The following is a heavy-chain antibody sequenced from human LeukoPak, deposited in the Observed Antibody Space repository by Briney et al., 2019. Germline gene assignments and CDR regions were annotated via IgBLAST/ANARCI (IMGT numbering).Heavy chain of an antibody. Sequence: TGGSLRLSCAASGFTFSSYAMHWVRQAPGKGLEWVAIISYDGSNKYYADSVKGRFTISKDNSKNTLYLQMNSLRAEDTAVYYCARGNYYCGGDCYTAEYFQHWGQGTLVTVSS. CDR2: ISYDGSNK. V-gene: IGHV3-30-3*01. D-gene: IGHD2-21*02. J-gene: IGHJ1*01. CDR3: ARGNYYCGGDCYTAEYFQH. CDR1: GFTFSSYA.